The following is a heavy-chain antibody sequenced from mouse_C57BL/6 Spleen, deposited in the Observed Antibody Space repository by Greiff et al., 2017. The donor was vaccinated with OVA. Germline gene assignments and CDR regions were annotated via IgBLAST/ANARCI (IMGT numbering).Heavy chain of an antibody. J-gene: IGHJ4*01. CDR3: ARCPYGYDGAMDY. D-gene: IGHD2-2*01. CDR1: GYTFTSYW. CDR2: IDPSDSET. V-gene: IGHV1-52*01. Sequence: QVQLQQPGAELVRPGSSVKLSCKASGYTFTSYWMHWVKQRPIQGLEWIGNIDPSDSETHYNQKFKDKATLTVDKSSSTAYMQLSSLTSEDSAVYYCARCPYGYDGAMDYWGQGTSVTVSS.